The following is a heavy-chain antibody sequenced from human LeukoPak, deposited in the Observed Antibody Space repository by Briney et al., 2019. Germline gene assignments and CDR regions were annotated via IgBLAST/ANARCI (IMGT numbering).Heavy chain of an antibody. D-gene: IGHD3-22*01. CDR2: ISGSGGST. J-gene: IGHJ4*02. CDR1: GFTFSSYA. CDR3: AKVHRAPPARLDSSGFDY. V-gene: IGHV3-23*01. Sequence: GGSLRLSCAASGFTFSSYAMSWVRQAPGKGLEWVSAISGSGGSTYYADSVKGRFTISRDNSKNTLYLKMNSLRAEDTAVYYCAKVHRAPPARLDSSGFDYWGQGTLVTVSS.